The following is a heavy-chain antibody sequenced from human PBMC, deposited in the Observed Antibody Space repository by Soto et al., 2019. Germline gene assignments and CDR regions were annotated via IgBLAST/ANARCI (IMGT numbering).Heavy chain of an antibody. D-gene: IGHD6-19*01. V-gene: IGHV1-2*02. Sequence: ASVKVSCKASQYTFTNFYLHWVRQAPGQRPEWMGWINNGGGTIYEQKFQGRLSMTRDTSITTAYMELSRLSSDDTAFYYCATSSDWSHLLDYWGQGNLVTVSS. CDR2: INNGGGT. CDR3: ATSSDWSHLLDY. J-gene: IGHJ4*02. CDR1: QYTFTNFY.